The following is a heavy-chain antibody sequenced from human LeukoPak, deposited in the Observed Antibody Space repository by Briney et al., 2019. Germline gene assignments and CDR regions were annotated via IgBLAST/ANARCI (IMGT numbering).Heavy chain of an antibody. Sequence: GGSLRLSCAASGFTFSSYAMSWVRQAPGKGLEWVSAISDSGGSTYYADSVKGRFTISRDNSKNTLYLQMNSLRAEDTAVYYCAKARYSSSSNFDYWGQGTLVTVSS. V-gene: IGHV3-23*01. CDR2: ISDSGGST. CDR1: GFTFSSYA. CDR3: AKARYSSSSNFDY. J-gene: IGHJ4*02. D-gene: IGHD6-6*01.